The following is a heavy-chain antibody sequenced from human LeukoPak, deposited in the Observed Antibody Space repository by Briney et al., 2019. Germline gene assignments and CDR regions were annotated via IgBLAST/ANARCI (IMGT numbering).Heavy chain of an antibody. CDR3: AREEAVAGPRPYYYYGMDV. CDR1: GYTFTSYG. D-gene: IGHD6-19*01. V-gene: IGHV1-18*01. CDR2: ISAYNGNT. J-gene: IGHJ6*02. Sequence: ASVKVSCKASGYTFTSYGISWVRQAPGQGLEWMGWISAYNGNTNYAQKLQGRVTMTTDTSTSTAYMELRSLRCDDTAVYYCAREEAVAGPRPYYYYGMDVWGQGTTVTVSS.